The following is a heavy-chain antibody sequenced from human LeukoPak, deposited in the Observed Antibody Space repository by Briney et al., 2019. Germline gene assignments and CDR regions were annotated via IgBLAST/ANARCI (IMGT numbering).Heavy chain of an antibody. J-gene: IGHJ5*02. V-gene: IGHV1-2*02. CDR2: INPNSGGT. CDR3: ARDLSLSTVVTVWFDP. CDR1: GYTFTGYY. D-gene: IGHD4-23*01. Sequence: ASVKVSCKASGYTFTGYYMNWVRQAPGQGLEWMGWINPNSGGTNYAQKFQGRVTMTRDTSISTAYMELSRLRSDDPAVYYCARDLSLSTVVTVWFDPWGQGTLVTVSS.